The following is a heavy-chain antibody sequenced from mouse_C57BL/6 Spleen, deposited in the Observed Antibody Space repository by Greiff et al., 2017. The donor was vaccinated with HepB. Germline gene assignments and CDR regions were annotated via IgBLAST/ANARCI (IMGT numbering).Heavy chain of an antibody. CDR2: ISSGSSTI. CDR3: ARWDYGSSFFFDY. Sequence: EVNLVESGGGLVKPGGSLKLSCAASGFTFSDYGMHWVRQAPEKGLEWVAYISSGSSTIYYADTVKGRFTISRDNAKNTLFLQMTSLRSEDTAMYYCARWDYGSSFFFDYWGQGTTLTVSS. V-gene: IGHV5-17*01. J-gene: IGHJ2*01. CDR1: GFTFSDYG. D-gene: IGHD1-1*01.